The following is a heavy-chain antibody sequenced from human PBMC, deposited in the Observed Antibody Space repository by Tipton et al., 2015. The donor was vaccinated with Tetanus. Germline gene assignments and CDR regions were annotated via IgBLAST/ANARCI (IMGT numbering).Heavy chain of an antibody. Sequence: QLVQSGAEVKKPGASVKVSCKASGYTFTNYGINWVRRAPGQGLEWMGWNSGYNGNTNYAQKLQGRVTMTTDTSTNTAYMELRSLRSDDTAVYYCAGLVRQWLVPEDYWGQGTLVTVSS. V-gene: IGHV1-18*01. CDR1: GYTFTNYG. CDR3: AGLVRQWLVPEDY. CDR2: NSGYNGNT. J-gene: IGHJ4*02. D-gene: IGHD6-19*01.